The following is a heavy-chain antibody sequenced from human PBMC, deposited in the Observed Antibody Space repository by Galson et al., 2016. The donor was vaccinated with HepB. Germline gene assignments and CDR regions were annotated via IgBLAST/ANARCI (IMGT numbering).Heavy chain of an antibody. CDR1: GFTFSGYA. CDR2: ISYDGSNK. CDR3: SRDGPSKLTCGGRYSYYSMDV. V-gene: IGHV3-30*04. Sequence: SLRLSCAASGFTFSGYAMHWVRQAPGKGLEWVAVISYDGSNKYYADSVKGRFTISRDNSKNPPYLQMNSQRAEDTAVYYFSRDGPSKLTCGGRYSYYSMDVWGQGTTVTVSS. D-gene: IGHD2-2*01. J-gene: IGHJ6*02.